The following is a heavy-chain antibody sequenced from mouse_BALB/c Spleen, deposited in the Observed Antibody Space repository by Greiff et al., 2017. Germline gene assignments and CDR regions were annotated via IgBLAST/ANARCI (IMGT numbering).Heavy chain of an antibody. Sequence: EVQRVESGPGLVKPSQSLSLTCSVTGYSITSGYYWNWIRQFPGNKLEWMGYISYDGSNNYNPSLKNRISITRDTSKNQFFLKLNSVTTEDTATYYCAKKLGRGYFDVWGAGTTVTVSS. J-gene: IGHJ1*01. CDR1: GYSITSGYY. CDR2: ISYDGSN. CDR3: AKKLGRGYFDV. V-gene: IGHV3-6*02. D-gene: IGHD4-1*01.